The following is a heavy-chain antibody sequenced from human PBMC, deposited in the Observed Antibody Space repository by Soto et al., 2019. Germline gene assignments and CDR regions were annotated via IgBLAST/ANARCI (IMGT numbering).Heavy chain of an antibody. Sequence: VGSLRLSCAASGFTFSSYAMSWVRQAPGKGLEWVSAISGSGGSTYYADSVKGRFTISRDNSKNTLYLQMNSLRAEDTAVYYCAKGLMVRGVIISWFDPWGQGTLVTVSS. CDR1: GFTFSSYA. CDR3: AKGLMVRGVIISWFDP. D-gene: IGHD3-10*01. CDR2: ISGSGGST. V-gene: IGHV3-23*01. J-gene: IGHJ5*02.